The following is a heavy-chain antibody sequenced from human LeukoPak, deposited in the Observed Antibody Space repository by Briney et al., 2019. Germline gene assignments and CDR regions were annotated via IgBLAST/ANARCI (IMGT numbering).Heavy chain of an antibody. CDR3: ARDTYYGSGSYYNEDY. CDR2: IIPIFGTA. D-gene: IGHD3-10*01. J-gene: IGHJ4*02. CDR1: GGTFSSYA. V-gene: IGHV1-69*06. Sequence: GASVKVSCKASGGTFSSYAISWVRQAPGQGLEWMGRIIPIFGTANYAQKFQGRVTITADKSTSTAYMELSSLRSEDTAVYYCARDTYYGSGSYYNEDYWGQGTLVIVSS.